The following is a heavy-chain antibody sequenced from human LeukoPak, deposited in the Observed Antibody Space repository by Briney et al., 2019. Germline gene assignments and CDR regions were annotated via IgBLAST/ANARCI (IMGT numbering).Heavy chain of an antibody. Sequence: GGSLRLSCAASGFTFSSYAMSWVRQAPGKGLEWVSAISGSGGSTYYADSVKGRFTISRDNSKNTLYLQMNSLRAEDTAVYYCAKDYYGSGSIVETFDYWGQGTLVTVSS. J-gene: IGHJ4*02. CDR2: ISGSGGST. D-gene: IGHD3-10*01. CDR1: GFTFSSYA. V-gene: IGHV3-23*01. CDR3: AKDYYGSGSIVETFDY.